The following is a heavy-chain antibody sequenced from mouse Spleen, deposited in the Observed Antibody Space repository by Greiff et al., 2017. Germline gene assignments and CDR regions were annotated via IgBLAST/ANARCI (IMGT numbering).Heavy chain of an antibody. CDR1: GYAFSSYW. CDR2: IYPGDGDT. CDR3: AREFIYYGNYGAMDY. Sequence: VQLQQSGAELVKPGASVKISCKASGYAFSSYWMNWVKQRPGKGLEWIGQIYPGDGDTNYNGKFKGKATLTADKSSSTAYMQLSSLTSEDSAVYFCAREFIYYGNYGAMDYWGQGTSVTVSS. V-gene: IGHV1-80*01. J-gene: IGHJ4*01. D-gene: IGHD2-1*01.